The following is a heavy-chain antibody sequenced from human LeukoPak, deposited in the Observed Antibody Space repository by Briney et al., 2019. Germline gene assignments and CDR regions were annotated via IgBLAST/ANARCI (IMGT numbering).Heavy chain of an antibody. CDR2: INPNSGGT. J-gene: IGHJ6*03. V-gene: IGHV1-2*02. CDR1: GYTFTGYY. CDR3: ARDRYYYDSSGYPLNSYYYYMDV. Sequence: ASVKVSCKASGYTFTGYYMHWVRQAPGQGLEWMGWINPNSGGTNYAQKFQGRVTMTRDTSISTAYMELSRLRSDDTAVYYCARDRYYYDSSGYPLNSYYYYMDVWGKGTTVTISS. D-gene: IGHD3-22*01.